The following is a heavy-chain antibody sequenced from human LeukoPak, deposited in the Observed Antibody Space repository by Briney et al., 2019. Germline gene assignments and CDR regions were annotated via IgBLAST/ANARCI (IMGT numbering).Heavy chain of an antibody. J-gene: IGHJ5*02. D-gene: IGHD5-12*01. CDR3: ARGYSGYDPLSWFDP. Sequence: SETLFLTCTVSGGSISSYYWSWIRQPPGKGLEWIGYIYYSGSTNYNPSLKSRVTISVDTSKNQFSLKLSSVTAADTAVYYCARGYSGYDPLSWFDPWGQGTLVTVSS. V-gene: IGHV4-59*01. CDR1: GGSISSYY. CDR2: IYYSGST.